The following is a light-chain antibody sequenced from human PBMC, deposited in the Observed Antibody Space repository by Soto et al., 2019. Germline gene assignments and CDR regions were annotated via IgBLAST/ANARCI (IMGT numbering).Light chain of an antibody. Sequence: QSVLTQPASGSGSPGQSITISCTGTSSGVGGYNYVSWYQQHPGKAPKLMIYDVSNRPPGVSNRFSGSKSGNTASLTISGLQDEDEADYYCSSYTSSSTYVFGTGTKVTVL. CDR2: DVS. CDR3: SSYTSSSTYV. J-gene: IGLJ1*01. CDR1: SSGVGGYNY. V-gene: IGLV2-14*01.